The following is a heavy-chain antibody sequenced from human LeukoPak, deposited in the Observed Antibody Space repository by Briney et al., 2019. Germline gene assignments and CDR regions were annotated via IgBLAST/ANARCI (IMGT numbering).Heavy chain of an antibody. V-gene: IGHV3-53*01. Sequence: GGSLRLSCAASGFIVSSNYMSWVRQAPGKGLEWVSVIYSGGSTYYADSVKGRFTISRDNSKNTLYLQMSSLRAEDTAVYYCARQTQQLTWFDPWGQGTLVTVSS. D-gene: IGHD6-13*01. CDR3: ARQTQQLTWFDP. J-gene: IGHJ5*02. CDR2: IYSGGST. CDR1: GFIVSSNY.